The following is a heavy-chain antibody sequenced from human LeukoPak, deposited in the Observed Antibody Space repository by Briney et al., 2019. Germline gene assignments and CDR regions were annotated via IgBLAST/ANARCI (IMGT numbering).Heavy chain of an antibody. CDR3: ARPGRYYYDSSGCDY. D-gene: IGHD3-22*01. Sequence: GGSLRLSCVASGITFSNYAVSWVRQAPEKGLDWVSYISSSGSTIYYADSVKGRFTISRDNAKNSLYLQMNSLRAEDTAVYYCARPGRYYYDSSGCDYWGQGTLVTVSS. V-gene: IGHV3-11*01. CDR1: GITFSNYA. CDR2: ISSSGSTI. J-gene: IGHJ4*02.